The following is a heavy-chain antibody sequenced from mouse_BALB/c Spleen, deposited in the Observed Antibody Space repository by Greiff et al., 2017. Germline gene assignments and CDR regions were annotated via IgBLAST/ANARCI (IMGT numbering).Heavy chain of an antibody. CDR1: GFSLTSYG. D-gene: IGHD1-1*01. J-gene: IGHJ2*01. CDR3: ARMDYYGSSLFDY. CDR2: IWSGGST. Sequence: QVQLQQSGPGLVQPSQSLSITCTVSGFSLTSYGVHWVRQSPGKGLEWLGVIWSGGSTDYNAAFISRLSISKDNSKSQVFFKMNSLQANDTAIYYCARMDYYGSSLFDYWGQGTTLTVSS. V-gene: IGHV2-2*02.